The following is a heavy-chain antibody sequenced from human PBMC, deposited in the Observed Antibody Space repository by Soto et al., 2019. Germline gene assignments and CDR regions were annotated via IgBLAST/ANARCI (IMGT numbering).Heavy chain of an antibody. D-gene: IGHD4-17*01. CDR1: GGSISSYY. V-gene: IGHV4-59*08. CDR2: IYYSGST. J-gene: IGHJ4*02. CDR3: ARRYGYYFDY. Sequence: PSETLSLICTVSGGSISSYYWSWLRQPPGKGLEWIGYIYYSGSTNYNPSLKSRVTISVDTSKNQLSLMLSSVTAADTPVYYCARRYGYYFDYWGQGTLVTVSP.